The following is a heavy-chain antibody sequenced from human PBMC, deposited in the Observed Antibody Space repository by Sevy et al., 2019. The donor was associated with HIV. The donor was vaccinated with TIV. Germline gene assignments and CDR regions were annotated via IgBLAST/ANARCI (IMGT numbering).Heavy chain of an antibody. CDR3: ARVPSTGRYGMDV. D-gene: IGHD3-10*01. J-gene: IGHJ6*02. CDR1: EFTFSSYS. Sequence: GGSLRLSCAASEFTFSSYSMNWVRQAPGKGLEWVSYISSSSSTIYYADSVKGRFTISRDNAKNSLYLQMSSLRADDTALYYCARVPSTGRYGMDVWGQGTTVTVSS. CDR2: ISSSSSTI. V-gene: IGHV3-48*01.